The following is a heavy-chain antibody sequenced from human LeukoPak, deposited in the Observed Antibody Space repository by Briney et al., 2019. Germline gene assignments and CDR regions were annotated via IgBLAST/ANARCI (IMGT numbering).Heavy chain of an antibody. CDR3: ARVYFYGSGSVDS. CDR1: GFTFDDYG. J-gene: IGHJ4*02. Sequence: GGSLRLSCAASGFTFDDYGMSWVRQAPGKGLEWVSGINWNGGSTGYADSVKGQFTISRDNAKNTLYLQMNSVTAEDTAVYYCARVYFYGSGSVDSWGQGALVTVSS. CDR2: INWNGGST. V-gene: IGHV3-20*04. D-gene: IGHD3-10*01.